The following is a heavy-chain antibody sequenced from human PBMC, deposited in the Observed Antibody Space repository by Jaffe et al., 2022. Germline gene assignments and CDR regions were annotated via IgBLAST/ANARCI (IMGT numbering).Heavy chain of an antibody. V-gene: IGHV5-51*01. J-gene: IGHJ6*03. Sequence: EVQLVQSGAEVKKPGESLKISCKGSGYSFTSYWIGWVRQMPGKGLEWMGIIYPGDSDTRYSPSFQGQVTISADKSISTAYLQWSSLKASDTAMYYCVRHAGYCSSTSCEPYYYYYYYMDVWGKGTTVTVSS. D-gene: IGHD2-2*01. CDR1: GYSFTSYW. CDR3: VRHAGYCSSTSCEPYYYYYYYMDV. CDR2: IYPGDSDT.